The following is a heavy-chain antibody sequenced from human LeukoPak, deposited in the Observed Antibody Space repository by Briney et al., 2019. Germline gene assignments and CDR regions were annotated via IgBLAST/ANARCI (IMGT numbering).Heavy chain of an antibody. CDR3: ARGGYCSSSNCFANAFDI. V-gene: IGHV3-53*01. J-gene: IGHJ3*02. CDR2: IYSGGST. D-gene: IGHD2-2*01. CDR1: GFTVSSNY. Sequence: TGGSLRLSCAASGFTVSSNYMSWVRQAPGKGLEWVSLIYSGGSTSYADSVKGRFTFSRDNSKNTLYLQMNSLRAEDTSVYYCARGGYCSSSNCFANAFDIWGQGTMVTVSS.